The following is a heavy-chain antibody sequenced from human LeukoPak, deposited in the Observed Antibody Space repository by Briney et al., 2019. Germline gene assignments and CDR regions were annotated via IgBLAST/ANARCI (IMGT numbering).Heavy chain of an antibody. CDR3: ARVGIVVVPAATRWFDP. D-gene: IGHD2-2*01. CDR2: IYHSGST. Sequence: SETLSLTCAVSGGSISSSNWWSWVRQPPGKGLEWIGEIYHSGSTNYNPSLKSRVTLSVDKSKNQFSLKLSSVTAADTAVYYCARVGIVVVPAATRWFDPWGQGTLVTVSS. V-gene: IGHV4-4*02. J-gene: IGHJ5*02. CDR1: GGSISSSNW.